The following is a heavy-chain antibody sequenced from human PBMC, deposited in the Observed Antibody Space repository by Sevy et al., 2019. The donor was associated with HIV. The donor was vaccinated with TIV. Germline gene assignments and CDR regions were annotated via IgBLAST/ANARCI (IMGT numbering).Heavy chain of an antibody. Sequence: GESLKISCAASGFTFDNYAMTWVRQTPGKGLEWVSTLDNSGDNTYNADSVKGRFTISRDNSKNTLYLQMDSLRAEDTAICYCAKAGGGWNYFDYSGQGTLVTVSS. D-gene: IGHD6-19*01. J-gene: IGHJ4*02. CDR1: GFTFDNYA. CDR2: LDNSGDNT. V-gene: IGHV3-23*01. CDR3: AKAGGGWNYFDY.